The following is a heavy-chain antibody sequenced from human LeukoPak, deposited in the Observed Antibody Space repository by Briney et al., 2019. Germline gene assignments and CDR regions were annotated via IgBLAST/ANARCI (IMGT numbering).Heavy chain of an antibody. V-gene: IGHV1-2*02. CDR2: INPNSGAT. Sequence: ASVKVSCKASGYTFTGYYMNWVRQAPGQGLEWMGWINPNSGATIYAQKFQGRVTMTRDTSISTAYLELSSLRSDDTAVYYRARDQYSGSFYYWGQGTLVTVSS. J-gene: IGHJ4*02. CDR1: GYTFTGYY. CDR3: ARDQYSGSFYY. D-gene: IGHD1-26*01.